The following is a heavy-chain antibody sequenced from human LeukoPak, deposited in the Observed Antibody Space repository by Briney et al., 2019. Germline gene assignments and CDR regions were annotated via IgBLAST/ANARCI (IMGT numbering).Heavy chain of an antibody. CDR3: VRGGRGDDYVWGSYRPHTSLPFDY. Sequence: ASVKVSCKASGYTFTSYYMHWVRQAPGQGLEWMGIINPSGGSTSYAQKFQGRVTMTRDTSTSTVYMELSSLRSEDTAVYYCVRGGRGDDYVWGSYRPHTSLPFDYWGQGTLVTVSS. J-gene: IGHJ4*02. CDR2: INPSGGST. D-gene: IGHD3-16*02. CDR1: GYTFTSYY. V-gene: IGHV1-46*01.